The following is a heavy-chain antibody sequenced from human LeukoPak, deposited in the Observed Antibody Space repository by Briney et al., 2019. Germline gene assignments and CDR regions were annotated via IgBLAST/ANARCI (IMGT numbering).Heavy chain of an antibody. J-gene: IGHJ4*02. CDR3: ARGDVVVPAASRIPFDC. Sequence: PGGSLRLSCAASRITFSNYAMSWIRQAPGKGLEWVSYISSSGSTIYYADSVKGRFTISRDNAKNSLYLQMNSLRAEDTAVYYCARGDVVVPAASRIPFDCWGQGTLVTVSS. V-gene: IGHV3-11*04. CDR1: RITFSNYA. D-gene: IGHD2-2*01. CDR2: ISSSGSTI.